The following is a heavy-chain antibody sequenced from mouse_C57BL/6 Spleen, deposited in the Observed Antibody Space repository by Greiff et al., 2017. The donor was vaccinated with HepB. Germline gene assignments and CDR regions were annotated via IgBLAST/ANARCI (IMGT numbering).Heavy chain of an antibody. V-gene: IGHV2-5*01. CDR2: IWRGGST. CDR1: GFSLTSYG. Sequence: QVQLQQSGPGLVQPSQSLSITCTVSGFSLTSYGVHWVRQSPGKGLEWLGVIWRGGSTDYNAAFMSRLSITKDNSKSQVFFKMNSLQADDTAIYYCAKDGYYGSSYDYYAMDYWGQGTSVTVSS. CDR3: AKDGYYGSSYDYYAMDY. D-gene: IGHD1-1*01. J-gene: IGHJ4*01.